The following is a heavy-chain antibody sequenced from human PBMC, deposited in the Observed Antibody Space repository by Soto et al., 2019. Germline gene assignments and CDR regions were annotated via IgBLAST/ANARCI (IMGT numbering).Heavy chain of an antibody. Sequence: QVQLQESGPGLVKPSETLSLTCTVSGGSISSYYWSWIRQPPGKGLEWIGYIYYSGRTNYNPSLKSRVTRSVDTSKNQFSLKLSSVTAADTAVYYCAREGREYYDFWSGTEGWFDPWGQGTLVTVSS. V-gene: IGHV4-59*01. CDR1: GGSISSYY. J-gene: IGHJ5*02. CDR2: IYYSGRT. CDR3: AREGREYYDFWSGTEGWFDP. D-gene: IGHD3-3*01.